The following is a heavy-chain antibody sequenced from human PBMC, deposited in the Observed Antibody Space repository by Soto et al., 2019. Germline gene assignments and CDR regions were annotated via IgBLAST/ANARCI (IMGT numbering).Heavy chain of an antibody. CDR1: CGSVSGSY. V-gene: IGHV4-34*01. J-gene: IGHJ6*02. CDR2: INHSGST. D-gene: IGHD3-9*01. Sequence: PETLSPTFAFYCGSVSGSYWSWIRQPPGRGMAWIGEINHSGSTNYNPSLKSRVTISVDTSKNQFSLKLSSVTAADTAVYYCARGSGHYDILTGYYKYYYYYGMDVWGQGTTVS. CDR3: ARGSGHYDILTGYYKYYYYYGMDV.